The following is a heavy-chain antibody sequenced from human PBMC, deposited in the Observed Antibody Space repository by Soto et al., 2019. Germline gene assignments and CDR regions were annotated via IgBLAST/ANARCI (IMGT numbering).Heavy chain of an antibody. J-gene: IGHJ4*02. CDR3: ATVSLREAEAPPNFDY. CDR1: GYTLTELS. V-gene: IGHV1-24*01. Sequence: ASVKVSCKVSGYTLTELSMHWVRQAPGKGLEWMGGFDPEDGETIYAQKFQGRVTMTEDTSTDTAYMELSSLRSEDTAVYYCATVSLREAEAPPNFDYWGQGTLVTVSS. CDR2: FDPEDGET. D-gene: IGHD6-13*01.